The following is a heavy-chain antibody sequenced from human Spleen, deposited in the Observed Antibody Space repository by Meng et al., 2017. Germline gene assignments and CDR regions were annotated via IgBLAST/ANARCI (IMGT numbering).Heavy chain of an antibody. D-gene: IGHD2-2*02. CDR2: INPNSGGT. J-gene: IGHJ1*01. V-gene: IGHV1-2*02. CDR3: ARIDTLGFQH. Sequence: QVQLVQVGAGVKKPGASVKVSCKASGYTFTGYYMHWVRQAPGQGLEWMGWINPNSGGTNYAQKFQGRVTMTRDTSMSTAHMELSSLRSDDTAVYYCARIDTLGFQHWGQGTLVTVSS. CDR1: GYTFTGYY.